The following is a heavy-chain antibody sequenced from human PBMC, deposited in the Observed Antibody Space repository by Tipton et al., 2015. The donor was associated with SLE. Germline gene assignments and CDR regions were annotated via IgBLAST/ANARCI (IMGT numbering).Heavy chain of an antibody. Sequence: SLRLSCVASGFSFSSHAMHWVRQAPGKGLEWTAVISYDANNKYYADSVKGRFTISRDDSTSTVFLEMNILRPEDTAVYYCARDRGSERVSLRANCFDSWGRGTLVTVSS. J-gene: IGHJ4*02. V-gene: IGHV3-30*03. CDR2: ISYDANNK. D-gene: IGHD6-25*01. CDR3: ARDRGSERVSLRANCFDS. CDR1: GFSFSSHA.